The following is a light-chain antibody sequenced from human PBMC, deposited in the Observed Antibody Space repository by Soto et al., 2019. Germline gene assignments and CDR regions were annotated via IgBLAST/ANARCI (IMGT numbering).Light chain of an antibody. Sequence: DVVMTQSPLSLPVSLGQPASISCRSSQSLVDSDGSTYLNWFQQRPGQPPRRLIYKVSNRESGVPGRFSGSGSGTHFTLKISRVEAVDVAIYYCLQRTHWPWTFGPGTNVEIK. J-gene: IGKJ1*01. CDR2: KVS. CDR3: LQRTHWPWT. V-gene: IGKV2-30*01. CDR1: QSLVDSDGSTY.